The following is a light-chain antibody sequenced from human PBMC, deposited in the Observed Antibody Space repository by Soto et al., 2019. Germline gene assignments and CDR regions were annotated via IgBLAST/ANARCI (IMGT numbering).Light chain of an antibody. CDR3: PEVGSFPSKYT. CDR1: QSVSSSY. V-gene: IGKV3-20*01. CDR2: GAS. J-gene: IGKJ2*01. Sequence: EIVLTQSPGTLSLSPGERATLSCRASQSVSSSYLAWYQQKPGQAPRLLIYGASSRATGIPDRFSGSGSGENVPLSISRPEAEDFACELWPEVGSFPSKYTFWRGTKLEIK.